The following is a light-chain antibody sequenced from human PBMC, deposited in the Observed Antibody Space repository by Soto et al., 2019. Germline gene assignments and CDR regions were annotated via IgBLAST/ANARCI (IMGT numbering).Light chain of an antibody. CDR2: GAS. CDR3: QQYNNCLTWT. V-gene: IGKV3-15*01. J-gene: IGKJ1*01. Sequence: EIVMTQSPATLSVSPGERATLSCRASQSVSINLAWYQHKPGQAPRLLIYGASTRATGIPARFSGSGSGTEFTLTISSLQSEDFAVYYCQQYNNCLTWTFGQGTKVDIK. CDR1: QSVSIN.